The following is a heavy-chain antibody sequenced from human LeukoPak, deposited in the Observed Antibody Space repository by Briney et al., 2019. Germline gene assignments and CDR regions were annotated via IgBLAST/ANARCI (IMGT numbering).Heavy chain of an antibody. CDR1: GESLSKYY. CDR3: AKDARRSSGWYFFDH. D-gene: IGHD6-19*01. V-gene: IGHV3-23*01. Sequence: ETLSLTCAVYGESLSKYYWTWIRQSPGKGLEWVSVISDSGDLTYYADSVKGRFTISRDNSKNTLYLQMNSLRAEDTAVYYCAKDARRSSGWYFFDHWGQGTLVTVSS. CDR2: ISDSGDLT. J-gene: IGHJ4*02.